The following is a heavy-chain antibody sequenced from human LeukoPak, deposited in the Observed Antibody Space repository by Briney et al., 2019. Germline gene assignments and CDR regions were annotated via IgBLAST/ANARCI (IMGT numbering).Heavy chain of an antibody. Sequence: PGGSLRLSCSVSGFTLTVYSMDWVRQAPGQGLEWISYIGTGGTTYYADSVLGRFTVSRDSDRKSIYLQMNSLTVDDTAVYYCAREPVVGGLDYWGQGALVTGSS. V-gene: IGHV3-69-1*01. D-gene: IGHD2-15*01. CDR1: GFTLTVYS. CDR2: IGTGGTT. J-gene: IGHJ4*02. CDR3: AREPVVGGLDY.